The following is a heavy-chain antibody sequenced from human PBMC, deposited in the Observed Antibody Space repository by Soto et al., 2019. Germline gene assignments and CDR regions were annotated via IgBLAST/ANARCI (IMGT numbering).Heavy chain of an antibody. CDR1: GFTFSSYT. V-gene: IGHV3-30-3*01. J-gene: IGHJ5*02. CDR2: ISYDGNTQ. D-gene: IGHD3-9*01. Sequence: QVQLVESGGGVVQPGRSLRLSCAASGFTFSSYTMHWVRQAPGKGLEWVAVISYDGNTQYYADSVKGRFTISRDISRNTLYLQMNSLRAEDTAVYYCAGVNDIVKGHNWCDPWGQGTLVTVSS. CDR3: AGVNDIVKGHNWCDP.